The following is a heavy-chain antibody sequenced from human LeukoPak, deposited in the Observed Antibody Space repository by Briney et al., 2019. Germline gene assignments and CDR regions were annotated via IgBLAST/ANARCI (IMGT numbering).Heavy chain of an antibody. CDR3: AKEPREYCSSTSCPNWFDY. CDR1: GFTFNNYA. Sequence: GGSLRLSCAASGFTFNNYAMSWVRQAPGKGLEWVPAISASGGTTYYADSVKGRFTISRDNSENTLFLQMNSLRAEDTAVYYCAKEPREYCSSTSCPNWFDYWGQGTLVTVSS. CDR2: ISASGGTT. D-gene: IGHD2-2*01. V-gene: IGHV3-23*01. J-gene: IGHJ5*01.